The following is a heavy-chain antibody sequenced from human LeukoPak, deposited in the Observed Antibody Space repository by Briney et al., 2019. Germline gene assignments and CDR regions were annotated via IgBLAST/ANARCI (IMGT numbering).Heavy chain of an antibody. CDR1: GGSFSGYY. CDR3: ARGTLDQWRQPLNNWFDP. CDR2: INHSGST. Sequence: PSETLSLTCAVYGGSFSGYYWSWIRQPPGKGLEWIGEINHSGSTNYNPSLKSRVTISVDTSKNQFSLKLSSVTAADTAVYYCARGTLDQWRQPLNNWFDPWGQGTLVTVSS. D-gene: IGHD5-18*01. V-gene: IGHV4-34*01. J-gene: IGHJ5*02.